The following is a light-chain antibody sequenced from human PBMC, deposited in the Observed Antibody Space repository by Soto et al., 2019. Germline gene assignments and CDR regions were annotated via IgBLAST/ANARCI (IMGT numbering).Light chain of an antibody. CDR2: DAS. Sequence: DIQMTQSPSSLSASVGDRVTISCQATQDITNYLNWYQHKAGEAPKLLIYDASNLEPGVPSRFSGSGSGTDFTLTIASLQPEDFATYYCQQYATLDYTCGQGTKLETK. J-gene: IGKJ2*01. CDR1: QDITNY. CDR3: QQYATLDYT. V-gene: IGKV1-33*01.